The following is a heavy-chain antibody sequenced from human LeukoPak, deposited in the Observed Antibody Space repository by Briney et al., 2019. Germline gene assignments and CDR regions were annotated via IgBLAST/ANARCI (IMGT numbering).Heavy chain of an antibody. CDR3: AAGGYYGSGAFHI. D-gene: IGHD3-10*01. V-gene: IGHV4-59*01. CDR2: ISYSGAT. CDR1: GGSINSYY. Sequence: PSETLSLTCTASGGSINSYYWTWIRQPPGKGLEWIGYISYSGATSYNPSLKSRVTISEDTSKNQFYLRLSSMTAADTAIYYCAAGGYYGSGAFHIWGLGTMVTVSS. J-gene: IGHJ3*02.